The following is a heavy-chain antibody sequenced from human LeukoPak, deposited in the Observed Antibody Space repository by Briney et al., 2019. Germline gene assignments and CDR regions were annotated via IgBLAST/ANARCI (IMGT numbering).Heavy chain of an antibody. Sequence: LEWVSSISDNADSTYYADSVKGRFTISRDNSKNTLYLQMNSLRAEDTAVYHCAKRPDQIGYWGQGTLVTVSS. CDR2: ISDNADST. CDR3: AKRPDQIGY. V-gene: IGHV3-23*01. J-gene: IGHJ4*02.